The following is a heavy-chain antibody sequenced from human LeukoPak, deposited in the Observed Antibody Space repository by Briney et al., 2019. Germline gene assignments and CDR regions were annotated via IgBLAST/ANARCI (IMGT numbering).Heavy chain of an antibody. V-gene: IGHV3-74*01. J-gene: IGHJ4*02. CDR1: GFTFSNYW. D-gene: IGHD6-6*01. CDR2: INSDGSST. CDR3: AKERGSSGYFDY. Sequence: GGSLRLSCAASGFTFSNYWMHWVRQAPGKGLVWVSRINSDGSSTSYADAVKGRFTISRDNSKNSLYLQMNSLRTEDTALYYCAKERGSSGYFDYWGQGTLVTVSS.